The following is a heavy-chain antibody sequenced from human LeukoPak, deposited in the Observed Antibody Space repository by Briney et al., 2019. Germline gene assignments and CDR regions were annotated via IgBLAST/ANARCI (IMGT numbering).Heavy chain of an antibody. V-gene: IGHV3-7*01. J-gene: IGHJ3*02. Sequence: GSLRLSCGASGFTFRNYCMIWFRQAPGKGLEWVANIEQDGSQKYYVDSVKGRFTISRDNATHSLYLQMNSLRAEDTAVYYCAREGTRRAFDIWGQGTMVTVSS. CDR3: AREGTRRAFDI. CDR1: GFTFRNYC. CDR2: IEQDGSQK.